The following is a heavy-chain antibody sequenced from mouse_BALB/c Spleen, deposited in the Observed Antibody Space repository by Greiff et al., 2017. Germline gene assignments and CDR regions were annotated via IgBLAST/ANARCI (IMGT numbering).Heavy chain of an antibody. V-gene: IGHV2-5-1*01. CDR1: GFSLTSYG. J-gene: IGHJ2*01. CDR3: AKNLFDY. CDR2: IWRGGST. Sequence: QVQLQQSGPSLVQPSQSLSITCTVSGFSLTSYGVHWVRQSPGKGLEWLGVIWRGGSTDYNAAVMSRLSITKDNSKSQVFFKMNSLQADDTAIYYCAKNLFDYWGQGTTLTVSS.